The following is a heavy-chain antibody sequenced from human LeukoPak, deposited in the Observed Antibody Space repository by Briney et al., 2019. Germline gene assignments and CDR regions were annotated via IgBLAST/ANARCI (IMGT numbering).Heavy chain of an antibody. CDR1: GGSISSYY. D-gene: IGHD3-3*01. V-gene: IGHV4-59*01. Sequence: PSETLSLTCTVSGGSISSYYWSWIRQPPGKGLEWTGYIYYSGSTNYNPSLKSRVTISVDTPKNQFSLKLSSVTAADTAVYYCARGSGITIFGVVTSDAFDIWGQGTMVTVSS. J-gene: IGHJ3*02. CDR3: ARGSGITIFGVVTSDAFDI. CDR2: IYYSGST.